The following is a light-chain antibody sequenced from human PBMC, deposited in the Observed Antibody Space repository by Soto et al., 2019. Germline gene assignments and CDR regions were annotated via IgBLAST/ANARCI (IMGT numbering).Light chain of an antibody. J-gene: IGKJ1*01. V-gene: IGKV1-33*01. CDR1: HDIDNF. CDR3: QHYDFLLRRT. CDR2: DAF. Sequence: DIQMIQSPSSLSASIGDRVTITCQASHDIDNFLNWYQQKPGKAPKLLIYDAFNLETGVPSRFIGSGSGTDFTLTISSLQPEDIATYYCQHYDFLLRRTFGQGTKVEIK.